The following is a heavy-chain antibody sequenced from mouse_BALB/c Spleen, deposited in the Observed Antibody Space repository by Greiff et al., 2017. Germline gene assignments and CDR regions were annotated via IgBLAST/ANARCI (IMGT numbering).Heavy chain of an antibody. CDR3: ARGDSGD. J-gene: IGHJ2*01. CDR1: GFTFSSYG. V-gene: IGHV5-6-3*01. Sequence: EVKLVESGGGLVQPGGSLKLSCAASGFTFSSYGMSWVRQTPDKRLELVATINSNGGSTYYPDSVTGRFTISRDNAKNTLYLEMSSLRSEDTAMYYCARGDSGDWGQGTTLTVSS. CDR2: INSNGGST.